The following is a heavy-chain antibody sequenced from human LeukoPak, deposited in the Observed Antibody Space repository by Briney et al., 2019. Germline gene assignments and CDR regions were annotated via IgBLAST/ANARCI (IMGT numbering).Heavy chain of an antibody. D-gene: IGHD3-22*01. CDR1: GFTFSSYS. CDR3: ARNNYYDSSGYYLAFDY. V-gene: IGHV3-21*01. Sequence: NPGGSLRLSCAASGFTFSSYSMNWVRQAPGKGLEWVSSISSSSYIYYADSVKGRFTISRDNAKNSLYLQMNSLRAEDTAVYYCARNNYYDSSGYYLAFDYWGQGTLVTVSS. J-gene: IGHJ4*02. CDR2: ISSSSYI.